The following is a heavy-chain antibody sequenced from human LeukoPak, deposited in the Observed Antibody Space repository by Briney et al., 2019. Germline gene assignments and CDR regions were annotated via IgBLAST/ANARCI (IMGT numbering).Heavy chain of an antibody. J-gene: IGHJ4*02. V-gene: IGHV3-20*04. CDR2: LNWNGGST. CDR1: GFTFGDYG. CDR3: AKDRKIVVVPAAIYWGPVPDY. D-gene: IGHD2-2*01. Sequence: GGSLRLSCAASGFTFGDYGFWGGLRVPAGGVLGGIGLNWNGGSTGYTASLKGRVTISIDNAKNSLYLQMNSLTAEDTAVYYCAKDRKIVVVPAAIYWGPVPDYWGQGTLVTVSS.